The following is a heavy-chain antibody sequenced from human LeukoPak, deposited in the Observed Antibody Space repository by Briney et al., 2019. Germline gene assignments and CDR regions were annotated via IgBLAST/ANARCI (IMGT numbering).Heavy chain of an antibody. J-gene: IGHJ3*01. V-gene: IGHV3-48*01. D-gene: IGHD3-22*01. Sequence: GGSLRLSCAASGFTFSSYSMNWVRQAPGKGLEWVSYISSSSSTIYYADSVKGRFTISRDNAKNSLYLQMNSLRAEDTAVYYCASTMNYYDSSGYLGYWGQGTMVTVSS. CDR3: ASTMNYYDSSGYLGY. CDR2: ISSSSSTI. CDR1: GFTFSSYS.